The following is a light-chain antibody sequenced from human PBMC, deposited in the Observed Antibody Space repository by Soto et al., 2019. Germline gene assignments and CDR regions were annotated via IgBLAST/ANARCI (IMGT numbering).Light chain of an antibody. CDR3: QQSYTIPYT. CDR1: QRFSSY. Sequence: DIQMTQSPSYLSASVGDRVTITCRASQRFSSYLNWYQQKPGKAPKLLIYITSTLQSGVPSRFSGSVSETDFTLTISNLQPEDVATYHCQQSYTIPYTFGQGTKLEIK. V-gene: IGKV1-39*01. J-gene: IGKJ2*01. CDR2: ITS.